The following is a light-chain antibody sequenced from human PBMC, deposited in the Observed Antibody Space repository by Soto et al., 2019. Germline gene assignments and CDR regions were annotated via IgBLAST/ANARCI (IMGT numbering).Light chain of an antibody. CDR1: QTISSW. J-gene: IGKJ1*01. CDR2: NAS. V-gene: IGKV1-5*03. Sequence: DIQMTQSPSTLSGSVGDRVTITCRASQTISSWLAWYQQKPGKAPKLLIYNASTLKSGVPSRFSGSGSGTEFTPTISSLQPDDFATYYCQHYNSYSEAFGQGTKVELK. CDR3: QHYNSYSEA.